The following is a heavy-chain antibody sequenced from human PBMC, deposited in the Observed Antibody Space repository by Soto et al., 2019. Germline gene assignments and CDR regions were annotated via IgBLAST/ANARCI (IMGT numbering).Heavy chain of an antibody. CDR3: ARDRTYYGSGSKGMDF. CDR1: GFTFSSYG. Sequence: GGSLNLSCVATGFTFSSYGMHWVRQAPGKGLEWLAIIRYDGSNKYYGDSVKGRFTISRDNSKNTLYLEMNSLRAEDTAVYYCARDRTYYGSGSKGMDFWGQGTTVTVSS. CDR2: IRYDGSNK. J-gene: IGHJ6*02. D-gene: IGHD3-10*01. V-gene: IGHV3-33*08.